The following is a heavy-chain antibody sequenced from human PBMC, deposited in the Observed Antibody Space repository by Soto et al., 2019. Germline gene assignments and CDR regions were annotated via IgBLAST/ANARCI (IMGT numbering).Heavy chain of an antibody. CDR2: ISYDGSNK. CDR3: AKDISSSEYYYYGMDV. J-gene: IGHJ6*02. D-gene: IGHD6-6*01. Sequence: GSLRLSCAASVFTFSSYGMHWVRQAPGKGLEWVAVISYDGSNKYYADSVKGRFTISRDNSKNTLYLQMNSLRAEDTAVYYCAKDISSSEYYYYGMDVWGQGTTVTVSS. V-gene: IGHV3-30*18. CDR1: VFTFSSYG.